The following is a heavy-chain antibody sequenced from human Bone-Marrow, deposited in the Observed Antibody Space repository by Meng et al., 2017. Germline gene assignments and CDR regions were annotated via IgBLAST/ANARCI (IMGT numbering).Heavy chain of an antibody. CDR1: GFTFSSYS. CDR2: ISSSSSYI. J-gene: IGHJ4*02. V-gene: IGHV3-21*01. CDR3: SRGDYERINDY. Sequence: EWQVLDVGGGLVTPGRCLKLSCAASGFTFSSYSMNWVRQAPGKGLEWVSSISSSSSYIYYADSVKGRFTISRDNAKNSLYLQMNSLRAEDTAVYYCSRGDYERINDYWGQGTLVTVSS. D-gene: IGHD4-17*01.